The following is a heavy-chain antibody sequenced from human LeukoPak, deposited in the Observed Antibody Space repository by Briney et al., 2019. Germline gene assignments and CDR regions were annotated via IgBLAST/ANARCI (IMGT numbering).Heavy chain of an antibody. V-gene: IGHV4-59*08. D-gene: IGHD6-13*01. CDR2: IYYSGST. J-gene: IGHJ4*02. Sequence: SETLSLTCTVSGGSISSYYWSWIRQPAGKGLEWIGYIYYSGSTNYNPSLKSRVTISVDTSKNQFSLNLNSVTAEDTAVYYCARHGIVDSSRKYYFDYWGQGTLVTVSS. CDR1: GGSISSYY. CDR3: ARHGIVDSSRKYYFDY.